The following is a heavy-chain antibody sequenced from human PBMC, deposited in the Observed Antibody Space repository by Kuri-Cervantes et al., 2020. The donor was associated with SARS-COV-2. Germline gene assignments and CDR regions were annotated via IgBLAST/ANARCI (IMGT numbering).Heavy chain of an antibody. V-gene: IGHV4-34*01. Sequence: SQTLPLTCAVYGGSFSGYYWSWLRQPPGKGLEWIGEINHSGSTNYNPSLKSRVTISVDTSKNQFSLKLRSVTAADTAVYYCARSRRVWFDPWGQGTLVTVSS. D-gene: IGHD1-14*01. J-gene: IGHJ5*02. CDR1: GGSFSGYY. CDR2: INHSGST. CDR3: ARSRRVWFDP.